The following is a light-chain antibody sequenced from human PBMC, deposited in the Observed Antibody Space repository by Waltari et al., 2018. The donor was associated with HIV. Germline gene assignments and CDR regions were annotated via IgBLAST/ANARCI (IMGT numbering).Light chain of an antibody. Sequence: QTVVTQEPSLTVSPGETVTLTCASSTGAVTSLNYPNWFQQRPGQAPSELNYNKNNKHSWTPARFSGSLPGGKAALTLSGAQPEDAADYFCLLYYAGTWVFGGGTKLTVL. CDR3: LLYYAGTWV. CDR2: NKN. J-gene: IGLJ3*02. V-gene: IGLV7-43*01. CDR1: TGAVTSLNY.